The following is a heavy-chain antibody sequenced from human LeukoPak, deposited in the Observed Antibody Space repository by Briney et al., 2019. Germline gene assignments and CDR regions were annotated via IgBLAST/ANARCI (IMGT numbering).Heavy chain of an antibody. V-gene: IGHV4-39*01. CDR1: GGSISSSSYY. J-gene: IGHJ4*01. D-gene: IGHD7-27*01. Sequence: SETLSLTCTVSGGSISSSSYYWGGIRQPPGKGLEWRGSMYYSGSTYYNPSLTSRVTISEDTSKNQFSLKLSSVTAADTAVYYCARQNWGYAASGFDYWGQGTLVTVSS. CDR2: MYYSGST. CDR3: ARQNWGYAASGFDY.